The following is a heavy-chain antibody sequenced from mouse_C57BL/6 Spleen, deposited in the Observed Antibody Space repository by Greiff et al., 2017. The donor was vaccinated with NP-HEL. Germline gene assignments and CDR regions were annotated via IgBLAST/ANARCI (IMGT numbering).Heavy chain of an antibody. V-gene: IGHV1-52*01. J-gene: IGHJ4*01. CDR1: GYTFTSYW. CDR2: IDPSDSET. CDR3: ARRGWDYYAMDY. Sequence: QVQLQQPGAELVRPGSSVKLSCKASGYTFTSYWMHWVKQRPIQGLEWIGNIDPSDSETHYNQKFKDKATLTVDKSSSTAYMQLSSLTSEDSAVYYCARRGWDYYAMDYWGQGTSVTVSS. D-gene: IGHD1-1*02.